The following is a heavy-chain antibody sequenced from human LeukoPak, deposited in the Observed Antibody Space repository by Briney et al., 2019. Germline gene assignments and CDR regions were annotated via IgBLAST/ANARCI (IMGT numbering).Heavy chain of an antibody. CDR3: ARHQLPDY. CDR1: GDSISSYY. Sequence: SGSLSLTCTVSGDSISSYYWTWIRQPPGKGLEWIGYIYYIGSTNYNPSLKSRVTISLDTSKSQFSLKLNSVTAADTAMYFCARHQLPDYWGQGTLVTVSS. J-gene: IGHJ4*02. V-gene: IGHV4-59*08. CDR2: IYYIGST.